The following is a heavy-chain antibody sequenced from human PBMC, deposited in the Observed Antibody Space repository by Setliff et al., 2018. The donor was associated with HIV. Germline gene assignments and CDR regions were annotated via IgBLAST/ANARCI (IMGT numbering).Heavy chain of an antibody. J-gene: IGHJ4*02. CDR2: IYYSGST. V-gene: IGHV4-39*02. Sequence: PSETLSLTCTVSGGSISSSSYYWGWIRQPPGKGLEWIGSIYYSGSTYYNPSLESRVTILVDTSKNHFSLNLSSVTAADTAVYYCAISNFWSGYSTSPPDYFDYWGQGMLVTVSS. CDR3: AISNFWSGYSTSPPDYFDY. CDR1: GGSISSSSYY. D-gene: IGHD3-3*01.